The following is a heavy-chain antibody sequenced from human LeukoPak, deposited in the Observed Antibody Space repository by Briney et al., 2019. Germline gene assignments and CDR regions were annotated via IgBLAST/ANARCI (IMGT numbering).Heavy chain of an antibody. D-gene: IGHD1-26*01. J-gene: IGHJ4*02. V-gene: IGHV3-7*01. CDR1: GFTFSSYW. Sequence: GGSLRLSCVVSGFTFSSYWMSWVRQAPGKGLEWVANIKQDGSEKYYVDSVKGRFTMSRDNAENSLYLQMNSLRAEDTAVYYCARVQWELRGVGSYFEYWGQGALVTVSS. CDR2: IKQDGSEK. CDR3: ARVQWELRGVGSYFEY.